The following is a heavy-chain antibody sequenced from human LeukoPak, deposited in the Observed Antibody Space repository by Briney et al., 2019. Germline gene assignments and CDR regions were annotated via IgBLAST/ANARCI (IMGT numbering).Heavy chain of an antibody. J-gene: IGHJ6*02. CDR1: GYTFTSYG. Sequence: ASVKVSCKASGYTFTSYGISWVRQAPGQGLEWMGWISAYNGNTNYAQKLQGRVIMTTDTSTSTAYMELRSLRSDDTAVYYCARGSITGTTGYYYYGMDVWGQGTTVTVSS. CDR2: ISAYNGNT. V-gene: IGHV1-18*01. D-gene: IGHD1-7*01. CDR3: ARGSITGTTGYYYYGMDV.